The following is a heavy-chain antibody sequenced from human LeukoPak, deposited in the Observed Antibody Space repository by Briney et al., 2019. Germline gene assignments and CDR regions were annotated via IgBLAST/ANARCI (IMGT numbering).Heavy chain of an antibody. CDR2: IYGGGST. J-gene: IGHJ4*02. CDR3: ARGGYASGSYSAHFDN. Sequence: GGSLRLSCAASGFTVSSNYMTWVRQAPGKGLEWVSVIYGGGSTYYADSVKGRFTISRDNSKNTLYLQMNSRRAEDTAVYYCARGGYASGSYSAHFDNWGQGTLVTVSS. CDR1: GFTVSSNY. V-gene: IGHV3-53*01. D-gene: IGHD3-10*01.